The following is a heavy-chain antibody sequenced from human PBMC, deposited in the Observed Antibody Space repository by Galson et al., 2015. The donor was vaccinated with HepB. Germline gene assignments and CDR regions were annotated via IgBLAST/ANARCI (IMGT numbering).Heavy chain of an antibody. J-gene: IGHJ3*02. Sequence: SVKVSCKASGGTFSSYAISWVRQAPGQGLEWMGGIIPIFGTANYAQKFQGRVTITAGESTSTAYMELSSLRSEDTAVYYCARDLRAYGGNFKVVGDAFDIWGQGTMVTVSS. CDR1: GGTFSSYA. V-gene: IGHV1-69*13. D-gene: IGHD4-23*01. CDR2: IIPIFGTA. CDR3: ARDLRAYGGNFKVVGDAFDI.